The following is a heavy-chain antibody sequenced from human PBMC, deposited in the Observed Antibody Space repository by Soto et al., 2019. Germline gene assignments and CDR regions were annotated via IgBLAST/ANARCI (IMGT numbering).Heavy chain of an antibody. Sequence: ASVKVSGKASGYTFTSYYMHWVRQAPGQGLEWMGIINASDGSTNYAQKLQGRVTMTTDTSTSTAYMELRSLRSDDTAVYYCARNSGTKSLAWFDPWGQGTLVTVSS. D-gene: IGHD1-7*01. CDR2: INASDGST. V-gene: IGHV1-46*01. CDR3: ARNSGTKSLAWFDP. CDR1: GYTFTSYY. J-gene: IGHJ5*02.